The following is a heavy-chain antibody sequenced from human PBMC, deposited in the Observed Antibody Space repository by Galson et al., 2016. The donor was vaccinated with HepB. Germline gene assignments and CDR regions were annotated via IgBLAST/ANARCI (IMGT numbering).Heavy chain of an antibody. CDR2: IYYSGST. CDR1: GGSISSSSYY. D-gene: IGHD2-8*01. V-gene: IGHV4-39*01. Sequence: ETLSLTCTVSGGSISSSSYYWGWIRQPPGTGLEWIGSIYYSGSTYYNPSLKSRVTISVDPPKNQFSLKPSSVTASDTAVYDCTTQRYCTHGVCYLGFDYWGQGTLVTVSS. CDR3: TTQRYCTHGVCYLGFDY. J-gene: IGHJ4*02.